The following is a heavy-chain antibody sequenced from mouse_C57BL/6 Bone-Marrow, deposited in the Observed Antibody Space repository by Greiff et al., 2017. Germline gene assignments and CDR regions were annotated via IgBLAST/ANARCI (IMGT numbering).Heavy chain of an antibody. V-gene: IGHV2-2*01. CDR3: ARIGVYYGNYDAMDY. CDR2: IWSGGST. Sequence: QVQLQQSGPGLVQPSQSLSITCTVSGFSLTSYGVHWVRQSPGKGLEWLGVIWSGGSTDYNAAFISRLSLSKDNSKSQVFFKMNSLQADDTAIYYCARIGVYYGNYDAMDYWGQGTSVTVSS. D-gene: IGHD2-1*01. J-gene: IGHJ4*01. CDR1: GFSLTSYG.